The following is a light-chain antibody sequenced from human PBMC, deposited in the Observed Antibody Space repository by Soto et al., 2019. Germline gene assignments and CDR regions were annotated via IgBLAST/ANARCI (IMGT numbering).Light chain of an antibody. Sequence: EVVLTQSPGTLSLSPGERATLSCRASQSFISSYLAWYQQKPRQAPRLLIYGASTGATGIPARFSGSGSGTDFTLTITRLEPEDFAVYYCQQYGSSPPTFGQGTKV. CDR1: QSFISSY. J-gene: IGKJ1*01. CDR2: GAS. CDR3: QQYGSSPPT. V-gene: IGKV3-20*01.